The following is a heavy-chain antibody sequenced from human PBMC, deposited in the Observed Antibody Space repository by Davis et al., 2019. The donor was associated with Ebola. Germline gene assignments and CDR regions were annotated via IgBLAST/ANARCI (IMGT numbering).Heavy chain of an antibody. CDR2: INSDGSST. V-gene: IGHV3-74*01. J-gene: IGHJ6*02. D-gene: IGHD6-13*01. CDR1: GFTFSSYW. Sequence: GESLKISCAASGFTFSSYWMHWVRQAPGKGLVWVSRINSDGSSTSYADSVKGRFTISRDNAKNTLYLQMNSLRAEDTAVYYCAKDLSSSWYLYYYGMDVWGQGTTVTVSS. CDR3: AKDLSSSWYLYYYGMDV.